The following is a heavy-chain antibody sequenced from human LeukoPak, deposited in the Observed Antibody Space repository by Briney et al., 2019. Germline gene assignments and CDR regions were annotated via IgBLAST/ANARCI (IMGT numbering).Heavy chain of an antibody. D-gene: IGHD3-22*01. CDR1: GGSISSHY. J-gene: IGHJ3*02. Sequence: SETLSLTCTVSGGSISSHYWSWIRQPAGKGLEWIGRIYTSGSTSYNPSLKSRVTIPLNKSNNQFSLRLTSVTAADTAVYYCARRGYYDSSGNDAFDIWGQGTTVTVSS. V-gene: IGHV4-4*07. CDR2: IYTSGST. CDR3: ARRGYYDSSGNDAFDI.